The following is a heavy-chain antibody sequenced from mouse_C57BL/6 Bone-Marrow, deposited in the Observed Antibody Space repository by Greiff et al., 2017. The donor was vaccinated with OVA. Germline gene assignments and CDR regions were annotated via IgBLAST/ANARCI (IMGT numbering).Heavy chain of an antibody. V-gene: IGHV1-81*01. CDR1: GYTFTSYG. CDR2: IYPRSGNT. J-gene: IGHJ1*03. Sequence: VKLQESGAELARPGASVKLSCKASGYTFTSYGISWVKQRTGQGLEWIGEIYPRSGNTYYNEKFKGKATLTADKSSSTAYMELRSLTSEDSAVYFCARAEVGLLWPRYFDVWGTGTTVTVSS. CDR3: ARAEVGLLWPRYFDV. D-gene: IGHD2-1*01.